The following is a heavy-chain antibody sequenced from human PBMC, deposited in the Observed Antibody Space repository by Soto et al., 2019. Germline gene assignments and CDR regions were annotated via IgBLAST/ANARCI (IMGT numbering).Heavy chain of an antibody. D-gene: IGHD2-15*01. J-gene: IGHJ4*02. V-gene: IGHV4-39*02. CDR1: GGSISSSSYY. CDR2: IYYSGST. CDR3: ARERGYCSGGSCPVDY. Sequence: QLQLQESGPGLVKPSETLSLTCTVSGGSISSSSYYWGWIRQPPGKGLEWIWSIYYSGSTYYNPSLKSRVTISVDTSKNQFSLKLSSVTAADTALYYCARERGYCSGGSCPVDYWGQGTLVTVSS.